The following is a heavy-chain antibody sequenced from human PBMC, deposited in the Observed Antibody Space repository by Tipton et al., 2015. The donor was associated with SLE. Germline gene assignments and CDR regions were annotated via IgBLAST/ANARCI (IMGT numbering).Heavy chain of an antibody. CDR3: ARVRRDSSSWGLDY. Sequence: TLSLTCSVSGGSVNSYYWSWIRQPPGKGLEWIGYIFYSGSTNQNPSLKSRVTMSVDDSKNQISLKLNSLTAADTAVYYCARVRRDSSSWGLDYWGQGTLITVSS. CDR1: GGSVNSYY. V-gene: IGHV4-59*08. CDR2: IFYSGST. J-gene: IGHJ4*02. D-gene: IGHD6-13*01.